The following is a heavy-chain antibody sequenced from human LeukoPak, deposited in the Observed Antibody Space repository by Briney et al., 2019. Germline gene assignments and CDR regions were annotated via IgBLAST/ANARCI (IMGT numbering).Heavy chain of an antibody. Sequence: PSQTLSLTCAVSGGSISSGGYSWSWIRLPPGKGLEWIGYIYHSGSTYYNPSLKSRVTISVDRSKNQFSLKLSSVTAADTAVYYCARDPHDGSYGMDVWGQGTTVTVSS. CDR1: GGSISSGGYS. J-gene: IGHJ6*02. D-gene: IGHD5-24*01. CDR2: IYHSGST. V-gene: IGHV4-30-2*01. CDR3: ARDPHDGSYGMDV.